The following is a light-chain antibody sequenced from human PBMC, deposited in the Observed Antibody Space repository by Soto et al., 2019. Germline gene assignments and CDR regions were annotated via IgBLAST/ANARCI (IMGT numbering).Light chain of an antibody. CDR1: QTISTW. J-gene: IGKJ1*01. V-gene: IGKV1-39*01. CDR2: AAS. CDR3: QQSSGSRDWA. Sequence: IQMTQSPSTLSASVGDRVTFTCRASQTISTWLAWYQQKPGKAPKLLIYAASSLQSGVPSRFSGSGSGTDFTLTIRGLQPEDFATYYCQQSSGSRDWAFGQGTKVDIK.